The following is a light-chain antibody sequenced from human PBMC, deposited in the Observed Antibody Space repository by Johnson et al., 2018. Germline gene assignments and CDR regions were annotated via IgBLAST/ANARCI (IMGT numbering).Light chain of an antibody. CDR1: SSNIGNNY. Sequence: QSVLTQPPSVSAAPGQKVTISCSGSSSNIGNNYVSWYQQLPGTAPKLLIYENNKRPSGIPDRFSGSKYGTSATLGITGLQTGDEADSYGGTGDSSLCAGNAFGPGTKVTVL. CDR2: ENN. V-gene: IGLV1-51*02. CDR3: GTGDSSLCAGNA. J-gene: IGLJ1*01.